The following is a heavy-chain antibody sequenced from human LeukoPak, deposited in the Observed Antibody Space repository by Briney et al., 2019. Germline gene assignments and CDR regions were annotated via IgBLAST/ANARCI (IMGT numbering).Heavy chain of an antibody. D-gene: IGHD5-12*01. CDR3: TTEYYSGYDLGGY. J-gene: IGHJ4*02. Sequence: GGSLRLSCAASGFTFSNAWMSWVRQAPGKGLEWVGRIKSKTDGGTADYAAPVKGRFTISRDDSKNTLYLQMNSLKTEDTAVYYCTTEYYSGYDLGGYWGQETLVTVSS. CDR2: IKSKTDGGTA. V-gene: IGHV3-15*01. CDR1: GFTFSNAW.